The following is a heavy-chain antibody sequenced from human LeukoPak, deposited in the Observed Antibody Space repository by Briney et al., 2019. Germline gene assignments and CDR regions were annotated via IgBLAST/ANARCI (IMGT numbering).Heavy chain of an antibody. CDR1: GFTFSSHS. Sequence: GGSLRLSCAASGFTFSSHSMNWVRQAPGKGLEWVSSISSSSSYIYYADSVKGRFTISRDNAKNSLYLQMNSLRAEDTAVYYCARGRDGYDDYFDNWGQGTLVTVSS. J-gene: IGHJ4*02. CDR3: ARGRDGYDDYFDN. D-gene: IGHD5-24*01. CDR2: ISSSSSYI. V-gene: IGHV3-21*01.